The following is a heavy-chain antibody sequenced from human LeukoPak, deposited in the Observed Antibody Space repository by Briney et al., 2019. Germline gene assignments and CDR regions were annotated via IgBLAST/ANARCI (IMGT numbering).Heavy chain of an antibody. CDR2: NTGSGGST. Sequence: GGSLSLSCAASVFTFSSYAMSWVRPAPGKGLEWVSANTGSGGSTYYADSVKGRFTKSRDNSKYTLYLQMNSLRADDTALYCSAKGIAAAPFDYWGQGTLVTVS. D-gene: IGHD6-13*01. CDR1: VFTFSSYA. V-gene: IGHV3-23*01. J-gene: IGHJ4*02. CDR3: AKGIAAAPFDY.